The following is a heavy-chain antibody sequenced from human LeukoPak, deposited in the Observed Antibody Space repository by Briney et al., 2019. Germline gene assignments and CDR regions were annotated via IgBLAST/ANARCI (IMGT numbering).Heavy chain of an antibody. CDR1: GGSFSGYY. Sequence: SETLSLTCAVYGGSFSGYYWSWIRQPPGKGLEWIGYIYYSGSTNYNPSLKSRVTISVDTSKNQFSLKLSSVTAADTAVYYCARQRSQLAYYYDSSGYDNAFDIWGQGTMVTVSS. CDR2: IYYSGST. J-gene: IGHJ3*02. D-gene: IGHD3-22*01. V-gene: IGHV4-59*08. CDR3: ARQRSQLAYYYDSSGYDNAFDI.